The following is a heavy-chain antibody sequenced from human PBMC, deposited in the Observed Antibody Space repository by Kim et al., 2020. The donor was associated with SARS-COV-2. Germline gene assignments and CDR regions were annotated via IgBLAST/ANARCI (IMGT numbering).Heavy chain of an antibody. CDR1: GYTFDTFS. Sequence: ASVKVSCKASGYTFDTFSLYWVRQAPGQRFEWMGWINGGNGNTRYSQNFQGRLTITRDTSATTAYMELSSLTSKDTTVYFCAREGSGSYSWLDPWGQGTMVTVSS. V-gene: IGHV1-3*01. CDR2: INGGNGNT. CDR3: AREGSGSYSWLDP. D-gene: IGHD3-10*01. J-gene: IGHJ5*02.